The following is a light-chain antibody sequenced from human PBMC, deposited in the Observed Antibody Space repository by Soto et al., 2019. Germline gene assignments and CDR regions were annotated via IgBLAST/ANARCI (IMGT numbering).Light chain of an antibody. CDR3: MQTTPFPLT. CDR1: QSLVHSDGNKY. V-gene: IGKV2-24*01. CDR2: EVS. J-gene: IGKJ4*01. Sequence: DIVLTQTPLSSPVTLGQPASISCRSSQSLVHSDGNKYLNWLQQRPGKPPVLLMYEVSNRFSGVPDRFSGSGARTDFTLEISRVEAEDVGVYYCMQTTPFPLTFGGGTKVEIK.